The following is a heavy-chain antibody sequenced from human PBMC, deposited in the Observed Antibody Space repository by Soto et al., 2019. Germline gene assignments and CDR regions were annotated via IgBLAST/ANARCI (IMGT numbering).Heavy chain of an antibody. D-gene: IGHD6-13*01. CDR3: ARDRDNSNWPNFAS. CDR1: GDTFSIYT. Sequence: QVQLVQSGSEVKKPGSSVRVSCKTSGDTFSIYTISWVRQAPGQGPEWMGRVLPFLDITSYSQRFQGRVTITADRSTTTAYMELTSPRSEDTAVYYCARDRDNSNWPNFASWGQGTLVTVSS. CDR2: VLPFLDIT. J-gene: IGHJ5*01. V-gene: IGHV1-69*02.